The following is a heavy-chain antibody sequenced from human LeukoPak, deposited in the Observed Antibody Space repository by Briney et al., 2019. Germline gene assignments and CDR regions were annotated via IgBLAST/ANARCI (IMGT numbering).Heavy chain of an antibody. V-gene: IGHV3-30*04. CDR1: GFTFSSYA. Sequence: GRPLRLSCAASGFTFSSYAMHWVRQAPGKGLEWVAVISYDGRNKYYADSVKGRFTISRDNSKNTLYLQMNSLRAEDTAVYYCARDPFYGGYVWYFDYWGQGTLVTVSS. CDR2: ISYDGRNK. J-gene: IGHJ4*02. CDR3: ARDPFYGGYVWYFDY. D-gene: IGHD5-12*01.